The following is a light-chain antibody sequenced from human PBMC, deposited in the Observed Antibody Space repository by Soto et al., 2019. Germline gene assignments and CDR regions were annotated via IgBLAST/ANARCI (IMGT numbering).Light chain of an antibody. CDR1: QNIRSW. Sequence: DIQMTQSPSTLSASVGDRDTITCRASQNIRSWLAWYQQKPGKAPELLIYSASGLESGVPSRFSGSGFGTEFTLTISSLHPDDFATYYCQEYNGNSGLTRGGGTKVEIK. J-gene: IGKJ4*01. V-gene: IGKV1-5*03. CDR2: SAS. CDR3: QEYNGNSGLT.